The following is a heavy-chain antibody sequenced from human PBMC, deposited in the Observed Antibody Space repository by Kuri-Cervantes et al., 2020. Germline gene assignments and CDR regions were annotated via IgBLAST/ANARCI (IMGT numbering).Heavy chain of an antibody. V-gene: IGHV3-11*01. CDR3: ARDLNYYDSSGYYRHGMDV. J-gene: IGHJ6*02. CDR1: GFTFSDYY. Sequence: GESLKISCAASGFTFSDYYMSWIRQAPGKGLEWVSYISSSGSTIYYADSVKGRFTISRDNAKNSLYLQMNSLRAEDTAVYYCARDLNYYDSSGYYRHGMDVWGQGTTVTVSS. D-gene: IGHD3-22*01. CDR2: ISSSGSTI.